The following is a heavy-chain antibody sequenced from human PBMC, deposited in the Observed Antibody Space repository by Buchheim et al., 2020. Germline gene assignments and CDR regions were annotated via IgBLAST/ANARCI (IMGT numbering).Heavy chain of an antibody. CDR1: GYSFTSYW. Sequence: EVQLVQSGAEVKKPGESLKISCKGSGYSFTSYWIGWVRQMPGKGLEWMGIIYPGDSDTRYSPSFQGQVTISADKSISTAYLQWSSLKASDTAMYYCARAGDRNYDFWSGYFMETYYYYGMDVWGQGTT. D-gene: IGHD3-3*01. V-gene: IGHV5-51*01. J-gene: IGHJ6*02. CDR2: IYPGDSDT. CDR3: ARAGDRNYDFWSGYFMETYYYYGMDV.